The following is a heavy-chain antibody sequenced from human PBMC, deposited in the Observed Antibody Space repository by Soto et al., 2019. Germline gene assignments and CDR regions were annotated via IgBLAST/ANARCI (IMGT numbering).Heavy chain of an antibody. CDR1: GFSLSLSGMC. D-gene: IGHD3-22*01. CDR2: IDWNDDK. J-gene: IGHJ5*02. V-gene: IGHV2-70*12. Sequence: SGPMLVNPTQTLTLTCTFSGFSLSLSGMCVSWIRQPPGKALEWLALIDWNDDKYYNTSLRTRLTISKDTSRNQVVLRMTNMDPLDTATYYCARGGSIGYFRWFDPWGQGTLVTVS. CDR3: ARGGSIGYFRWFDP.